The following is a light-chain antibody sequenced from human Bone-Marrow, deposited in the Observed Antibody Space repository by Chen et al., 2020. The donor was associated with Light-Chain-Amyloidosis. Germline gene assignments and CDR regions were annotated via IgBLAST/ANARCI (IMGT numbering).Light chain of an antibody. V-gene: IGLV3-25*03. CDR2: RDT. J-gene: IGLJ2*01. CDR3: QSADSSGTYEVI. Sequence: SYELTLPPSVSVSPGQTARITCSGDDLPTKYAYWYQQKPGQAPVLVIHRDTERPSGISERFSGSSSGTTATLTISGVQAEDEADYHCQSADSSGTYEVIFGGGTKLTGL. CDR1: DLPTKY.